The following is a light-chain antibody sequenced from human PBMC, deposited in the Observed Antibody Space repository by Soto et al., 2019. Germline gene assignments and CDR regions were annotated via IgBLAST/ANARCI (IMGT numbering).Light chain of an antibody. J-gene: IGLJ1*01. V-gene: IGLV2-14*01. CDR1: SSDVGNYIF. Sequence: SVLTQPASVSGSPGQSITISCTGTSSDVGNYIFVSWYQQHPGKAPKLMIYDINNRPSGVSNRFSGSKSGNTASLTISGLQAEDEADYYCVSYTTSASYVFGTGTKVTVL. CDR2: DIN. CDR3: VSYTTSASYV.